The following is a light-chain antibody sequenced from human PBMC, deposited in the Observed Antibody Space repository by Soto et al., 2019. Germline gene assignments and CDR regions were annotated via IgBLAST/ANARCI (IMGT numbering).Light chain of an antibody. J-gene: IGLJ2*01. CDR2: EFS. CDR3: SSYAGGNNLV. V-gene: IGLV2-8*01. Sequence: QSALTQPPSASGSPGQSVTISCTGTSSDVGGYNYVSWYQQHPGKAHKLMIYEFSKRPSGVPDRFSGSKSGNTASLPVSGLPAEDEADYYCSSYAGGNNLVFGGGTKLTVL. CDR1: SSDVGGYNY.